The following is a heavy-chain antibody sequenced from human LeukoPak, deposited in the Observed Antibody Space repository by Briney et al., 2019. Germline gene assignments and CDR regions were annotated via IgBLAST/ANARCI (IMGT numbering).Heavy chain of an antibody. CDR2: MNPNSGNT. Sequence: GASVKVSFTASGYAFTSYDINWVRQATGQGLEWMGWMNPNSGNTGYAQKFQGRVTMTRNTSISTAYMELSSLRSEDTAVYYCASWYSSGWYYFDYWGQGTLVTVSS. D-gene: IGHD6-19*01. J-gene: IGHJ4*02. V-gene: IGHV1-8*01. CDR3: ASWYSSGWYYFDY. CDR1: GYAFTSYD.